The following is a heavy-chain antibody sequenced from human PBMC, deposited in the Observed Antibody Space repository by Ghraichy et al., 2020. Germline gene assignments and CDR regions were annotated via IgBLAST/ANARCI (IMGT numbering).Heavy chain of an antibody. D-gene: IGHD5-18*01. CDR1: GFTFSRYG. CDR2: IWYDGSNK. J-gene: IGHJ5*02. V-gene: IGHV3-33*01. CDR3: ASTPSMVTNWFDP. Sequence: GGSLRLSCAASGFTFSRYGMHCVRQAPVKGLEWVAVIWYDGSNKYYADSVKGRFTISRDNSKNTLYLQMNSLRAEDTAVYYCASTPSMVTNWFDPWGQGTLVTVSS.